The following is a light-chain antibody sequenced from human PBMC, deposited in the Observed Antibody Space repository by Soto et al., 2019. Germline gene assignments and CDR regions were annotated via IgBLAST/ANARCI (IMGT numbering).Light chain of an antibody. Sequence: EIVLTQSPGTLSLSPGERATLSCRASQSVSSSYLAWYQQKPDQAPRLLIYGTSIRATGIPDRFSGSGSGTDFTLTISRLEPEDFAVYYCQQYGSSPRFGPGTKVDIK. CDR2: GTS. CDR1: QSVSSSY. CDR3: QQYGSSPR. J-gene: IGKJ3*01. V-gene: IGKV3-20*01.